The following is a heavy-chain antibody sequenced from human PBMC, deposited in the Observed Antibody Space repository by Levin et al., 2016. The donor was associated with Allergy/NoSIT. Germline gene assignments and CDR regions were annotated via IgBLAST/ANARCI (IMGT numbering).Heavy chain of an antibody. CDR1: GDSISSSSYY. D-gene: IGHD3-16*02. J-gene: IGHJ4*02. CDR2: IYYSGST. CDR3: ARQSDYVWGSYRLDY. Sequence: SETLSLTCTVSGDSISSSSYYWGWIRQPPGKGLEWIGSIYYSGSTYYNPSLKSRVTISVDTSKNQFSLKLSSVTAADTAVYYCARQSDYVWGSYRLDYWGQGTRVAVSS. V-gene: IGHV4-39*01.